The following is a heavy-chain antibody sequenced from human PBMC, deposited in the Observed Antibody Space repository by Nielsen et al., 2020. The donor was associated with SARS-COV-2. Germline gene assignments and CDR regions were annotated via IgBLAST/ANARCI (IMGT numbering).Heavy chain of an antibody. V-gene: IGHV4-59*01. Sequence: SQTLSLTCAVYGGSFSSYYWSWIRQPPGKGLEWIGYIYYSGSTNYNPSLKSRVTISVDTSKNQFSLKLSSVTAADTAVYYCAREGPPFDLWGRGTLVTVSS. CDR2: IYYSGST. J-gene: IGHJ2*01. CDR1: GGSFSSYY. CDR3: AREGPPFDL.